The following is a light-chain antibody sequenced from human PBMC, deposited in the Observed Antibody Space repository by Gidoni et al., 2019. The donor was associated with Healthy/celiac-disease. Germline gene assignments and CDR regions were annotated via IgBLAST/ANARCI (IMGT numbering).Light chain of an antibody. CDR1: SSNIGNNY. V-gene: IGLV1-51*01. CDR2: DNN. CDR3: GTWDSSLSACWV. J-gene: IGLJ3*02. Sequence: QSVLTQPPSVSAAPGQQVTISCSGSSSNIGNNYVSWYQQLPGTAPKLLIYDNNKRPSGIPDRFSGSKSGTSATLGITGLQTGDEADYYCGTWDSSLSACWVFGGGTKLTVL.